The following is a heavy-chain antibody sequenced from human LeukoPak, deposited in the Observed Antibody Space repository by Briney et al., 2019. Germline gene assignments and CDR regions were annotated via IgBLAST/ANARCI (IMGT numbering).Heavy chain of an antibody. CDR1: GGSFSGYY. Sequence: SETLSLTCAVYGGSFSGYYWSWIRQPPGKGLEWIGEINHSGSTNYNPSLKSRVTISVDTSKDQFSLKLSSVTAADTAVYYCARGPPPVLRYFDWLSRMFDYWGQGTLVTVSS. CDR2: INHSGST. V-gene: IGHV4-34*01. J-gene: IGHJ4*02. D-gene: IGHD3-9*01. CDR3: ARGPPPVLRYFDWLSRMFDY.